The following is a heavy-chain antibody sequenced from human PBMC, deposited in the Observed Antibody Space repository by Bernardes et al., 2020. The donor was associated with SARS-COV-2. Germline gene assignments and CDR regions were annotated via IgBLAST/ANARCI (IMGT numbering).Heavy chain of an antibody. CDR1: GFIFSDYA. V-gene: IGHV3-30*18. J-gene: IGHJ4*02. CDR3: AKILSSAWFDLMVGYFEN. Sequence: GGSLRLSCAASGFIFSDYAMHWVRQAPGKGLEWVALISHDGGHKYYADSVRGRFTVSRDNSKNTLYLHINSLRAEDTAMYYCAKILSSAWFDLMVGYFENWGQGTLVTVSS. CDR2: ISHDGGHK. D-gene: IGHD6-19*01.